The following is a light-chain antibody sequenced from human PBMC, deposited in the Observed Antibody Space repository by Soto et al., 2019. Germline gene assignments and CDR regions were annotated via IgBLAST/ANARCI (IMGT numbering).Light chain of an antibody. CDR1: QSINTF. V-gene: IGKV3-11*01. Sequence: EVLLTQSPATLSVSPGESVTLSCRARQSINTFLAWYQQKPGQAPRLLIYDASYRAAGIPARFSGRGSGTDFTLTISSLEPEDFAVYHCQQRSIWPLTFGGGTRVE. CDR2: DAS. CDR3: QQRSIWPLT. J-gene: IGKJ4*01.